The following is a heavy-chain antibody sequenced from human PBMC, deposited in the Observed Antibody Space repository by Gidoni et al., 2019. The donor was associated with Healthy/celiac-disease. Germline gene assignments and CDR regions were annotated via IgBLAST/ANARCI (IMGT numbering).Heavy chain of an antibody. J-gene: IGHJ4*02. CDR1: GFSLSNARMG. Sequence: QVTLKESGPVLVKPTETLTLTCTVSGFSLSNARMGVSWIRQPPGKALEWLAHIFSNDEKSYSTSLKSRLTISKDTSKSQVVLTMTNMDPVDTATYYCARASPGGLQLRRYFDYWGQGTLVTVSS. CDR2: IFSNDEK. D-gene: IGHD5-12*01. CDR3: ARASPGGLQLRRYFDY. V-gene: IGHV2-26*01.